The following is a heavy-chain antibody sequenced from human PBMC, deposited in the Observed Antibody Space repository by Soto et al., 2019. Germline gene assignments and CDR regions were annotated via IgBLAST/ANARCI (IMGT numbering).Heavy chain of an antibody. V-gene: IGHV1-2*04. CDR3: ARGGDPSLVRRPYYYCMDF. J-gene: IGHJ6*04. CDR1: GYTFTGYY. D-gene: IGHD2-21*02. Sequence: ASVKVSCKASGYTFTGYYMHWVRQAPGQGLEWMGWINPNSGGTNYAQKFQGWVTMTRDTSISTAYMELSRLRSDDTAVYYCARGGDPSLVRRPYYYCMDFWGKGTTVNVSS. CDR2: INPNSGGT.